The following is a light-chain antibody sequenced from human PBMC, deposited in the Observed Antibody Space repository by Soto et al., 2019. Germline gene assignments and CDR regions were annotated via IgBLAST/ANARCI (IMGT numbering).Light chain of an antibody. J-gene: IGLJ1*01. CDR3: SSFTTSHTYV. CDR2: VVS. Sequence: QSALTQPHSVSGSPGQSVTISCTGTSVDVGAYDFVSWYQQHPGKAPKLLIYVVSGRPSGVPHRFFGSKSGNAASLTISGLQAEDEADYYCSSFTTSHTYVFGTGTKVTVL. CDR1: SVDVGAYDF. V-gene: IGLV2-11*01.